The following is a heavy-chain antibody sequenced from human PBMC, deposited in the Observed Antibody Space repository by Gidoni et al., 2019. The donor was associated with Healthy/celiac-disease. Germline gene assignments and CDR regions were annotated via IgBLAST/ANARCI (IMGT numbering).Heavy chain of an antibody. D-gene: IGHD6-19*01. CDR1: GHTFTGYI. CDR2: INAANGDT. Sequence: QVQLVQSGAEGKKPGASVKVSCKASGHTFTGYIIHWVRQAPGQTLEWMGRINAANGDTQSSQRFQGRVTVTSDTSASTAYMELSGLTSEDTAVYYCSRGVLAGTWGQGTLVTVSS. J-gene: IGHJ5*02. CDR3: SRGVLAGT. V-gene: IGHV1-3*01.